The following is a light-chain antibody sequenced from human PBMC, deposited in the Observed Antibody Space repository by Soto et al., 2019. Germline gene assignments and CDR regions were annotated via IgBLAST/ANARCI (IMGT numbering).Light chain of an antibody. CDR2: AAS. V-gene: IGKV1-39*01. J-gene: IGKJ5*01. CDR3: QQSYSTLSIT. Sequence: DIQMTQSPSSLSASVGDRVTITCRASESISRHLNWYQQKPGKAPKLLIYAASSLQNGVPSRFSGSGSGTDFTLTISNLQPADFATYYCQQSYSTLSITFGQWTRLEIK. CDR1: ESISRH.